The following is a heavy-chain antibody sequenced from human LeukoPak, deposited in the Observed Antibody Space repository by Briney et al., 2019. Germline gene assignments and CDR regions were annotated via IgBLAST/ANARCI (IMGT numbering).Heavy chain of an antibody. Sequence: SETLSLTCAVYGGSFSNYYWSWIRQPAGKGLEWIGRIYTSGSTNYNPSLKSRVTMSVDTSKNQFSLKLSSVTAADTAVYYCARGYNDILTGSILSWFDPWGQGTLVTVSS. CDR2: IYTSGST. CDR3: ARGYNDILTGSILSWFDP. CDR1: GGSFSNYY. D-gene: IGHD3-9*01. V-gene: IGHV4-59*10. J-gene: IGHJ5*02.